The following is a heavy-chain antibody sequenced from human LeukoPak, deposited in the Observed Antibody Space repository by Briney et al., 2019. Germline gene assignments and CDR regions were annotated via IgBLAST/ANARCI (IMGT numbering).Heavy chain of an antibody. Sequence: GASVKVSCKVSGYTLTELSMHWVRQAPGKGLEWMGWISAYNGNTNYAQKLQGRVTMTTDTSTSTAYMELRSLRSDDTAVYYCAIMVRGVFNYYYMDVGGKGTTVTVSS. J-gene: IGHJ6*03. CDR3: AIMVRGVFNYYYMDV. CDR2: ISAYNGNT. V-gene: IGHV1-18*01. CDR1: GYTLTELS. D-gene: IGHD3-10*01.